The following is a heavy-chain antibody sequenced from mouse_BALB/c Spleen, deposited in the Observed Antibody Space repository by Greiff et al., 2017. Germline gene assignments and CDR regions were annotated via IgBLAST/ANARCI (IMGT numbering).Heavy chain of an antibody. CDR2: ISSGGSYT. CDR3: ARTKRAMDY. CDR1: GFTFSSYA. J-gene: IGHJ4*01. D-gene: IGHD1-3*01. V-gene: IGHV5-9-4*01. Sequence: EVMLVESGGGLVKPGGSLKLSCAASGFTFSSYAMSWVRQSPEKRLEWVAEISSGGSYTYYPDTVTGRFTISRDNAKNTLYLEMSSLRSEDTAMYYCARTKRAMDYWGQGTSVTVSS.